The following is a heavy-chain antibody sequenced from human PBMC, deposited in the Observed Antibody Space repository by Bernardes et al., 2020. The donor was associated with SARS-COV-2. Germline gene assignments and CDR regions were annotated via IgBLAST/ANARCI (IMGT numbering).Heavy chain of an antibody. CDR3: SRGLPARWRQLDFDY. CDR1: GFNFGDYG. D-gene: IGHD1-1*01. V-gene: IGHV3-49*03. Sequence: GSLRRSCTSSGFNFGDYGMSWFRQAPGQGLEWVGLIRSEAYGGTTEYAATVNGRFTVSRDDSKGVAYLQMNSLKSEDTAVYYCSRGLPARWRQLDFDYWGQGTLVSVSS. CDR2: IRSEAYGGTT. J-gene: IGHJ4*02.